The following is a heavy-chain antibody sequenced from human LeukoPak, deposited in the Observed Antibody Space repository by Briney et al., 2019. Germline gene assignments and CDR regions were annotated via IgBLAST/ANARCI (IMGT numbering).Heavy chain of an antibody. V-gene: IGHV4-4*07. CDR1: GGSISGDY. Sequence: SETLSLTCTVSGGSISGDYWSWIRQPAGKGLEWIGRFYTSGNTRSTIYNPSLRSRVTMSADASKNQLSLRVNSVTAADTAIYYCARDEQGTRSDYWGQGTLVTVAS. J-gene: IGHJ4*02. CDR2: FYTSGNTRST. D-gene: IGHD1/OR15-1a*01. CDR3: ARDEQGTRSDY.